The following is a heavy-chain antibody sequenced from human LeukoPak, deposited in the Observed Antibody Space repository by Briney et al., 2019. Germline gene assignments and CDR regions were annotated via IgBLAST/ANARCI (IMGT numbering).Heavy chain of an antibody. D-gene: IGHD3-9*01. Sequence: SVKVSCKASGGTFSSYAISWVRQAPGQGLEWMGGITPIFGTANYAQKFQGRVTITADESTSTAYMELSSLRSEDTAVYYCARGPGRRYFDWLFPRLDYWGQGTLVTVSS. CDR2: ITPIFGTA. CDR1: GGTFSSYA. V-gene: IGHV1-69*13. CDR3: ARGPGRRYFDWLFPRLDY. J-gene: IGHJ4*02.